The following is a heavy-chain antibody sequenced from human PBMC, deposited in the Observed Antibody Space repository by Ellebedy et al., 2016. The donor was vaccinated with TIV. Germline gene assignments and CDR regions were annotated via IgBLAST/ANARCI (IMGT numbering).Heavy chain of an antibody. V-gene: IGHV3-66*01. CDR2: IYGGGST. D-gene: IGHD4-17*01. Sequence: GESLKISCAASGFTVNRNCMTWVRQAPGKGLEWVSLIYGGGSTYYADSVKGRFTISRDTSKNTLYLHMNSLRADDTALYYCAGRNSGDYPYFDFWGQGALVTVSS. CDR1: GFTVNRNC. J-gene: IGHJ4*02. CDR3: AGRNSGDYPYFDF.